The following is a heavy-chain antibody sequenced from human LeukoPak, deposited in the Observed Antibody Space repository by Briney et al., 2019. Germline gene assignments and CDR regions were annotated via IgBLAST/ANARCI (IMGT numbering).Heavy chain of an antibody. CDR3: ARDRSGYGSGSYYPIGHYFDY. Sequence: ASVKVSCKASGYTFTSYGISWVRQAPGQGLEWVGWISAYNGNTNYAQKLQGRVTMTTDTSTSTAYMELRSLRSDDTAVYYCARDRSGYGSGSYYPIGHYFDYWGQGTLVTVSS. CDR2: ISAYNGNT. V-gene: IGHV1-18*04. D-gene: IGHD3-10*01. CDR1: GYTFTSYG. J-gene: IGHJ4*02.